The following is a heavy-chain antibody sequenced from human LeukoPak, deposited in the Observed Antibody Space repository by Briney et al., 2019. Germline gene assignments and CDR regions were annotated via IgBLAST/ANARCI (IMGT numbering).Heavy chain of an antibody. D-gene: IGHD3-22*01. J-gene: IGHJ4*02. CDR2: ISWNSGGI. V-gene: IGHV3-9*01. Sequence: WVRQPPGKGLEWVSGISWNSGGIGYADSVKGRFTISRDNAKNSLYLQINSLRAEDTALYYCAKDHYYDSSGALDYWGQGTLVTVSS. CDR3: AKDHYYDSSGALDY.